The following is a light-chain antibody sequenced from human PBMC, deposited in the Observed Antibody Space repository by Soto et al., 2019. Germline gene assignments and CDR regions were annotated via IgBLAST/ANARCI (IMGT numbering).Light chain of an antibody. J-gene: IGKJ2*01. CDR1: QSVSSN. Sequence: EIVMTQSPATLSVSPGERATLSCRASQSVSSNLAWYQQKPGQAPRLLIYGASTRATGIPARFSGSGSGTEFTLTISSLQSADFALYYCQQYNNWPPYTLGQGTKLEIK. CDR2: GAS. V-gene: IGKV3-15*01. CDR3: QQYNNWPPYT.